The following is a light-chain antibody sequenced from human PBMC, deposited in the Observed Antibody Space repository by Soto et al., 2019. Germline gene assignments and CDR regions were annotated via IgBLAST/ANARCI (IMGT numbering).Light chain of an antibody. V-gene: IGKV1-5*03. CDR1: QSISSW. Sequence: DIQMTQSPSTLSASVGDRVTITCRASQSISSWLAWYQQKPGKAPKLLIYKASSLESGVPSRFSGSRSGTEFTLTISSLQPDDFATYYCQQSRTFGQGTKVEIK. J-gene: IGKJ1*01. CDR3: QQSRT. CDR2: KAS.